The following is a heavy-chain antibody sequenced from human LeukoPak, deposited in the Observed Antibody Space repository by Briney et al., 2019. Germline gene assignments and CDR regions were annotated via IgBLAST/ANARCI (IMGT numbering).Heavy chain of an antibody. D-gene: IGHD5-24*01. CDR3: ALRDGYNYYFDY. Sequence: PSETLSLTCAVSGYSISSGYYWGWIRQPPGKGLEWIGSIYHSGSTYYNPSLKSRVTISVDTSENQLSLKLSSVTAADTAVYYCALRDGYNYYFDYWGQGTLVTVSS. CDR1: GYSISSGYY. CDR2: IYHSGST. V-gene: IGHV4-38-2*01. J-gene: IGHJ4*02.